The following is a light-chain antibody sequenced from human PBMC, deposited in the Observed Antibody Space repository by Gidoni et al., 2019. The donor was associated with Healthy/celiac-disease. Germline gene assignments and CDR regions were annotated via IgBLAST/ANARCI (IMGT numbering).Light chain of an antibody. V-gene: IGKV3-20*01. CDR3: QQYGSSPLIT. CDR1: QSVSSSY. Sequence: ESVLTQSPGTLSLSPGERATLSCRASQSVSSSYLAWYQQKPGQAPRLLIYGASSRATGIPDRFSGSGSGTDFTLTISRLEPEDFAVYYCQQYGSSPLITFXQXTRLEIK. J-gene: IGKJ5*01. CDR2: GAS.